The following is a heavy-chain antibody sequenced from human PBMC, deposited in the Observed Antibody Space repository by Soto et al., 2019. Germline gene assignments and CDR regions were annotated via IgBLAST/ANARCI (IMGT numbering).Heavy chain of an antibody. CDR2: IYYSGST. J-gene: IGHJ4*02. CDR1: GGSMNDYY. V-gene: IGHV4-59*12. CDR3: AKNFDY. Sequence: PSETLSLTCTVSGGSMNDYYWSWIRQPPGKGLEWIGYIYYSGSTNYNPSLKSRVTISVDTSKNHFSLKLSSVTAADTAVYYCAKNFDYWGQGTLVTVSS.